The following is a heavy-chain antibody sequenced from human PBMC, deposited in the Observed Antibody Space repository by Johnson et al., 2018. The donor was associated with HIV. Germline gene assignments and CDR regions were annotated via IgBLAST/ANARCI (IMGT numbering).Heavy chain of an antibody. D-gene: IGHD1-1*01. Sequence: QVQLVESGGGVVQPGKSLRLSCAASGFTFSSYGMHWVRQAPGKGLQWVAAMWYDGNNKYYADSVKGRFTVSRDNSKNTLYLQMNSLRAEDMDVYYCATVHAEGCGPRTSARPCNAFDIWGQGTMVTVSS. J-gene: IGHJ3*02. CDR2: MWYDGNNK. CDR3: ATVHAEGCGPRTSARPCNAFDI. CDR1: GFTFSSYG. V-gene: IGHV3-33*01.